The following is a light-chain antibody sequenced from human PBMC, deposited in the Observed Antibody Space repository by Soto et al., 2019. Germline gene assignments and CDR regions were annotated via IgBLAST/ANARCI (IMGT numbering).Light chain of an antibody. Sequence: EIVMTQSPATLSVSPGERATLSCRASQSVSSNLAWYQQKPGQAPRLLIYGASTRATGIPARFSGSGSGTEFTFTISSLQSEDFAVYYCPQYNNWPKTFGQGTKV. J-gene: IGKJ1*01. CDR3: PQYNNWPKT. CDR2: GAS. V-gene: IGKV3-15*01. CDR1: QSVSSN.